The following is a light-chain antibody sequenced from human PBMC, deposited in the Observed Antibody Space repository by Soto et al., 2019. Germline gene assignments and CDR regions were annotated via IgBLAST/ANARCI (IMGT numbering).Light chain of an antibody. Sequence: LTHSPATLSLSPGGRATLSCRASQNVDSYLAWYQHKPGQAPRLLIYEASNRAAGIPPRFSGSGSGTDFTLTISSLERDDSAVYYCQQRYHSPETLGQGTKVDIK. CDR2: EAS. CDR3: QQRYHSPET. V-gene: IGKV3-11*01. CDR1: QNVDSY. J-gene: IGKJ2*01.